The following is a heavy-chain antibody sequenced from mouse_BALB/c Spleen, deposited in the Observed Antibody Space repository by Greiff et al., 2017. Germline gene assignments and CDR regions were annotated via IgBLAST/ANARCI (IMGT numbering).Heavy chain of an antibody. CDR1: GFSLTSYG. CDR3: ARKGGVTTLYYYAMDY. V-gene: IGHV2-2*02. J-gene: IGHJ4*01. Sequence: VKLVESGPGLVQPSQSLSITCTVSGFSLTSYGVHWVRQSPGKGLEWLGVIWSGGSTDYNAAFISRLSISKDNSKSQVFFKMNSLQANDTAIYYCARKGGVTTLYYYAMDYWGQGTSVTVSS. CDR2: IWSGGST. D-gene: IGHD2-1*01.